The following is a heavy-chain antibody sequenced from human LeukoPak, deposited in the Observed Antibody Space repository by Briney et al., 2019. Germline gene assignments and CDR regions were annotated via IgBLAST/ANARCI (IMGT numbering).Heavy chain of an antibody. V-gene: IGHV6-1*01. Sequence: SQTLSLTCAISGDSVSSTSDTWNWIRQSPSRGLEWLGRTYYRSKWYNDYAESVKSRIAINADTSKNQISLQLHSVTPEDSAVYYCARASNSGLVYYFDYWGQGTLVTVSS. CDR2: TYYRSKWYN. J-gene: IGHJ4*02. D-gene: IGHD3/OR15-3a*01. CDR3: ARASNSGLVYYFDY. CDR1: GDSVSSTSDT.